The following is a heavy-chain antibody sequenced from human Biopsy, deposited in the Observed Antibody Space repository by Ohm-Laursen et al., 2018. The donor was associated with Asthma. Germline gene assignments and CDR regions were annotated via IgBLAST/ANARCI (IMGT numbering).Heavy chain of an antibody. CDR2: ISYTGSA. D-gene: IGHD7-27*01. V-gene: IGHV4-39*01. Sequence: GTLSLTCTVSGGSMSSSSYYRGWIRQPPGKGLEWMGSISYTGSAYHNPSLKSRVTISVDTPKNHFSLKLSFVTAADTAVYYCARHWDWGSFFDYWGQGTPVTVSS. CDR3: ARHWDWGSFFDY. J-gene: IGHJ4*02. CDR1: GGSMSSSSYY.